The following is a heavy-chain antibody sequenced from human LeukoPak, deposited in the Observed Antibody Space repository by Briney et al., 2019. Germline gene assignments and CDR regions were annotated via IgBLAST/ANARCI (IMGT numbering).Heavy chain of an antibody. CDR2: IYYSGST. D-gene: IGHD5-18*01. CDR3: ARGRYTSGFLPFDS. V-gene: IGHV4-39*07. CDR1: GGSISSSSYY. Sequence: SETLSLTCTVSGGSISSSSYYWGWIRQPPGKGLEWIGSIYYSGSTYYNPSLKGRVTISIDKSKNQFSLKLTSVTTADTAVYFCARGRYTSGFLPFDSWGQGALVTVSS. J-gene: IGHJ4*02.